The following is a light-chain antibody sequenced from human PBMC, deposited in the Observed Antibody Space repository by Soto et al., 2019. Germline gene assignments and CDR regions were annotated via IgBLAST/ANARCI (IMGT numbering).Light chain of an antibody. CDR3: QQYNNLPPIT. Sequence: EIVMTQSPATLSVSPGERATLSCRASQSVSSNLAWYQQKPGQAPRLLIYGASTRATGIPARFSGSGSGTEFTLTISSLQSEDFSVYYCQQYNNLPPITFGQGTKLELK. J-gene: IGKJ2*01. V-gene: IGKV3-15*01. CDR2: GAS. CDR1: QSVSSN.